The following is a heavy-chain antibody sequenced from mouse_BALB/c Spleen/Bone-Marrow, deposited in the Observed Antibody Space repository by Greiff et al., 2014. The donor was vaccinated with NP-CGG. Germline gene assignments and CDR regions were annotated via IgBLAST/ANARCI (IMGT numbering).Heavy chain of an antibody. D-gene: IGHD2-12*01. J-gene: IGHJ4*01. CDR2: ISSGGSYT. CDR1: GFTFSSYA. V-gene: IGHV5-9-3*01. CDR3: ARLRTTEAMDY. Sequence: QLKESGGGLVKPGGSLKLSCAASGFTFSSYAMSWVRQTPEKRLERVATISSGGSYTYYPDSVKGRFTISRDNAKNTLYLQMSSLRSEDTAMYYCARLRTTEAMDYWGQGTSVTVSS.